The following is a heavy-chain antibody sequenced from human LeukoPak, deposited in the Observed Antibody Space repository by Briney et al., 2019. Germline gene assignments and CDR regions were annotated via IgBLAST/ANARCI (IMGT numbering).Heavy chain of an antibody. CDR3: ARDRSTVNGHCTGDYCYAELG. J-gene: IGHJ4*02. CDR2: ISGSAHKI. CDR1: GITFSNYA. V-gene: IGHV3-23*01. Sequence: PGGSLRLSCVASGITFSNYAVSWVRQAPEKGLDWVSVISGSAHKIRYADSVKGRFTISRDNSENIVYLQMNSLSAEDTAVYYCARDRSTVNGHCTGDYCYAELGRGQGTLVTVAS. D-gene: IGHD2-8*02.